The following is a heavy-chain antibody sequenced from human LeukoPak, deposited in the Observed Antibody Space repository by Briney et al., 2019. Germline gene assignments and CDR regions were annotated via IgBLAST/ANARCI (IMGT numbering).Heavy chain of an antibody. J-gene: IGHJ4*02. V-gene: IGHV3-30*03. Sequence: GGSLRLSCAASGFTFSTYWMHWVRQAPGKGLEWVAVISYDGSNKYYADSVKGRFTISRDNSKNTLYLQMNSLRAEDTAVYYCARGYSGSYEYYFDYWGQGTLVTVSS. CDR3: ARGYSGSYEYYFDY. CDR2: ISYDGSNK. D-gene: IGHD1-26*01. CDR1: GFTFSTYW.